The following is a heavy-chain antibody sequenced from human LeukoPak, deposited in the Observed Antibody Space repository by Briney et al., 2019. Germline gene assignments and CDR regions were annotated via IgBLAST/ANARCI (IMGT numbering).Heavy chain of an antibody. V-gene: IGHV3-11*04. Sequence: PGGSLRLSCAASGFTFSDYYMSWIRQAPGKGLEWVSYISSSGSTIYYADSVKGRFTISRDNVKKSLHLQMNSLRVEDTAVYYCASGVSASRYWGQGTLVTVSS. J-gene: IGHJ4*02. CDR3: ASGVSASRY. CDR1: GFTFSDYY. CDR2: ISSSGSTI.